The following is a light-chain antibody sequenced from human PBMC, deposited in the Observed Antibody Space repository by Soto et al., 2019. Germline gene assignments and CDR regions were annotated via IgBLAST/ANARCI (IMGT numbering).Light chain of an antibody. CDR3: QQGNSYPLT. CDR1: QGISSY. J-gene: IGKJ4*01. Sequence: DIQLTQSPSFLSASVGDRVTITCRASQGISSYLAWYQQQPGKAPTLMIYAASTLQSAVPSRFSGSGSGTEFTLTISSLQPEDFATYYCQQGNSYPLTFGGGTKVEIK. V-gene: IGKV1-9*01. CDR2: AAS.